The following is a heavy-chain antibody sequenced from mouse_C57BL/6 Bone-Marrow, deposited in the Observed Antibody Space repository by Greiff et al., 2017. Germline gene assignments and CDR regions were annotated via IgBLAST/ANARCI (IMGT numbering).Heavy chain of an antibody. CDR1: GYSFTDYN. Sequence: VQLKESGPELVKPGASVKISCKASGYSFTDYNMNWVKQSNGKSLEWIGVINPNYGTTSYNQKFKGKATLTVDQSSSTAYMQLNSLTSEDSAVYYCARIIYDGYYGYFDVWGTGTTVTVSS. J-gene: IGHJ1*03. CDR3: ARIIYDGYYGYFDV. D-gene: IGHD2-3*01. CDR2: INPNYGTT. V-gene: IGHV1-39*01.